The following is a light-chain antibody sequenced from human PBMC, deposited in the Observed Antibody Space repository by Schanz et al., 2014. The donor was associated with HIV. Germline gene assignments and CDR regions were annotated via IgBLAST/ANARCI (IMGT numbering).Light chain of an antibody. CDR3: KYFGNSGGT. CDR2: TAS. Sequence: EIVLTQSPGTLSLSPGERATLSCRASQSVSGYLAWYQQKPGQAPRLLIYTASNRATGIPARFSGSGSGTYFSLTISSLEPEDFAVYYCKYFGNSGGTFGGGTKVEIK. CDR1: QSVSGY. V-gene: IGKV3-11*01. J-gene: IGKJ4*01.